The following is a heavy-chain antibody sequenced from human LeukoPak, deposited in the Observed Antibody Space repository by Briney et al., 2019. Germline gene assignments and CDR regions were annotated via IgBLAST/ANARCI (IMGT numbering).Heavy chain of an antibody. CDR2: IHYSGST. Sequence: PSQTLSLTCTVSGGSISSGNYYYSWIRQHPGKGLEWIGYIHYSGSTYYNPSLKTRVTMSVDTSKTQFSLNLSSVTAADMAVYYCATSLRGASDFWGQGTLVTVSS. J-gene: IGHJ4*02. D-gene: IGHD3-10*01. V-gene: IGHV4-31*03. CDR3: ATSLRGASDF. CDR1: GGSISSGNYY.